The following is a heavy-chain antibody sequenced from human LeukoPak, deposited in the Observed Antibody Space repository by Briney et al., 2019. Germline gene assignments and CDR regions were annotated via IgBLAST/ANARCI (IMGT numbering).Heavy chain of an antibody. Sequence: SETLSLTCTVSGGSISSYYWSWIRQPPGKGLEGIGYIYTSGSTNYNPSLKSRVTISVDTSKNQFSLKLSSVTAADTAVYYCARLLAPQYYDYVWGSYGDYYMDVWGKGTTVTVSS. CDR2: IYTSGST. V-gene: IGHV4-4*09. CDR1: GGSISSYY. D-gene: IGHD3-16*01. J-gene: IGHJ6*03. CDR3: ARLLAPQYYDYVWGSYGDYYMDV.